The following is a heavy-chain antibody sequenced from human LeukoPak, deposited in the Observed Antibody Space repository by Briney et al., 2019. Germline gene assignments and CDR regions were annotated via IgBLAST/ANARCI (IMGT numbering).Heavy chain of an antibody. D-gene: IGHD3-9*01. CDR2: ISGSGGST. CDR3: VRQGAYDILTGYYTFDY. J-gene: IGHJ4*02. V-gene: IGHV3-23*01. CDR1: GFTFSRYA. Sequence: GGSLRLSCAASGFTFSRYAMSWVRQAPGKGLEWVSTISGSGGSTYYADSVKGRFTISRDKSKNTLYLQMNSLRAEDTAVYCCVRQGAYDILTGYYTFDYWGQGTLVTVSS.